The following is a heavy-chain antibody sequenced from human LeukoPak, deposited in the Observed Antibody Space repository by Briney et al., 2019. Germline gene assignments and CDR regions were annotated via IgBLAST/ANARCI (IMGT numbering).Heavy chain of an antibody. CDR1: GFTFSSYW. V-gene: IGHV3-74*01. CDR3: AKNRWGSVATPDS. D-gene: IGHD5-12*01. Sequence: GGSLRLPCAASGFTFSSYWMHWVRQAPGKGLVWVSRINSDGSSTSYADSVKGRFTISRDNSKNTVYLQMNSLAIEDTAIYYCAKNRWGSVATPDSWGQGTVVTVSS. J-gene: IGHJ4*02. CDR2: INSDGSST.